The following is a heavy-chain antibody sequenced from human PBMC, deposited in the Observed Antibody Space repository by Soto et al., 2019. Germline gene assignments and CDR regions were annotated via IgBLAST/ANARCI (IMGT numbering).Heavy chain of an antibody. Sequence: QVQLQQWGAGLLKPSETLSLTCAVYGGSFSGYYWSWIRQPPGKGLEWIGEINHSGSTNYNPSLKSRVTISVDTSKNQFSLKLSSVTAADTAVYYCERVGIRVVTSYNWFDPWGQGTLVTVSS. D-gene: IGHD3-3*01. CDR1: GGSFSGYY. V-gene: IGHV4-34*01. J-gene: IGHJ5*02. CDR2: INHSGST. CDR3: ERVGIRVVTSYNWFDP.